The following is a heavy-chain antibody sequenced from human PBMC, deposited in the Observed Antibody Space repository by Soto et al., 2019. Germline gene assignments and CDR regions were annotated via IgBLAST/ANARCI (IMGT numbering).Heavy chain of an antibody. J-gene: IGHJ4*02. CDR1: GFTFSSCA. CDR3: AKPLWFGQLLSPFDY. D-gene: IGHD3-10*01. CDR2: ISGSGGST. Sequence: GSLRLSCAASGFTFSSCAMSWVRQAPGKGLEWVSAISGSGGSTYYADSVKGRFTISRDNSKNTLYLQMNSLRAEDTAVYYCAKPLWFGQLLSPFDYSGQGTLVTVSS. V-gene: IGHV3-23*01.